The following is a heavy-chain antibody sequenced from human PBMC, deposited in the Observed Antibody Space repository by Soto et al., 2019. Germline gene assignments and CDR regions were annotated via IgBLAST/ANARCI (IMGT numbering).Heavy chain of an antibody. D-gene: IGHD6-19*01. J-gene: IGHJ6*03. V-gene: IGHV3-23*01. CDR1: GCTFSSYA. CDR2: ISGSGGST. CDR3: AKGGAVAWNYYYMDV. Sequence: EVQLLESGGGLVQPGGSLRLSCAASGCTFSSYAMSWVRQAPGKGLEWVSAISGSGGSTYYADSVKGRFTISRDNSKKSLYLQMNSLRDEYKAVYYCAKGGAVAWNYYYMDVWGKGTTVTVSS.